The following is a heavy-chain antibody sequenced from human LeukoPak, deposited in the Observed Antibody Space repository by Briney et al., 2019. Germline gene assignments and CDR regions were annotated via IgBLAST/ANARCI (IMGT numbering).Heavy chain of an antibody. CDR2: INHSGST. J-gene: IGHJ5*02. Sequence: SETLSLTCAVYGGSFSGYYWSWIRQPPGKGLEWIGEINHSGSTNYNPSLKSRVTISVDTSKNQFSLKLSSVTAADTAVYYCARGGSRGIFGVVIMHWFDPWGQGTLVTVSP. V-gene: IGHV4-34*01. CDR3: ARGGSRGIFGVVIMHWFDP. CDR1: GGSFSGYY. D-gene: IGHD3-3*01.